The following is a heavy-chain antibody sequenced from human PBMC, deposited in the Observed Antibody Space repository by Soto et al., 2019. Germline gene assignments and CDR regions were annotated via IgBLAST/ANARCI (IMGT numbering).Heavy chain of an antibody. Sequence: QVQLVESGGGVVQPGRSLRLSCAASGFTFSCYGMHWVRQAPGKGLEWVAVISYDGSNKYYADSVKGRFTISRDNSKNTLYLQMNSLRAEDTAVYYCARFCISTSCYASFDYWGQGTLVTVSS. V-gene: IGHV3-30-3*01. CDR1: GFTFSCYG. J-gene: IGHJ4*02. CDR2: ISYDGSNK. CDR3: ARFCISTSCYASFDY. D-gene: IGHD2-2*01.